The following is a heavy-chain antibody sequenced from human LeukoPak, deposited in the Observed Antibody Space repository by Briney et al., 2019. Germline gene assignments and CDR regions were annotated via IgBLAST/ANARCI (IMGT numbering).Heavy chain of an antibody. D-gene: IGHD5-18*01. CDR3: AREYTAMAYDY. V-gene: IGHV3-7*01. CDR1: GFTFSIYW. Sequence: GGSLRLSCVASGFTFSIYWMTWVRQAPGKGLEWVANMKGDGSEKHYVDSVKGRFTISRDNAKSSLYLQMNSLRAEDTAVYYCAREYTAMAYDYWGQGNLVTVSS. J-gene: IGHJ4*02. CDR2: MKGDGSEK.